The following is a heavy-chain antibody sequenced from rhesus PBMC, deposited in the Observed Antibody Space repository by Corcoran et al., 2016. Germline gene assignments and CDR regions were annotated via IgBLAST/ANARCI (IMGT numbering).Heavy chain of an antibody. Sequence: QVQLQESGPGLVKPSETLSLTCAVSGGSFSGYSWGWIRQPPGKGLEWIGYISGSSGSTDYNPSLKSRVTISTDTPKNQFSLKLSSVTAADTAVYYCTSDGGYLYGLDSWGQGVVVTVSS. CDR3: TSDGGYLYGLDS. J-gene: IGHJ6*01. V-gene: IGHV4-165*01. D-gene: IGHD3-9*01. CDR1: GGSFSGYS. CDR2: ISGSSGST.